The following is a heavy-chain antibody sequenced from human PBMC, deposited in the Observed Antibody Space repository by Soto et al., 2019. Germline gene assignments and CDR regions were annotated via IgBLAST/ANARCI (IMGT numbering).Heavy chain of an antibody. Sequence: ASVKVSCKASGYTFTSYYMHWVRQAPGQGLEWMGIINPSGGSTSYAQRFQGRVTMTRDTSTSTVYMELSSLRSEDTAVYYCARDGMAAAGTLYYYYGMDVWGQGTTVTVSS. CDR1: GYTFTSYY. V-gene: IGHV1-46*01. CDR2: INPSGGST. D-gene: IGHD6-13*01. J-gene: IGHJ6*02. CDR3: ARDGMAAAGTLYYYYGMDV.